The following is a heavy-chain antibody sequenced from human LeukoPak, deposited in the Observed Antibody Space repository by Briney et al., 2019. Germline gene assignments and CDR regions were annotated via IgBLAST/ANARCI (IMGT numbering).Heavy chain of an antibody. V-gene: IGHV3-30-3*01. D-gene: IGHD2-2*01. CDR1: GFTFSSYA. J-gene: IGHJ5*02. CDR3: ARDDCGSMSCYHNWFYP. Sequence: GRSLRLSCAASGFTFSSYAMHWVRQAPGKGLEWVAVISYDGSNKYYADSVKGRFTISRDNSKNTLYLQMNSLRAEDTAVYYCARDDCGSMSCYHNWFYPWGQGTVVTVSS. CDR2: ISYDGSNK.